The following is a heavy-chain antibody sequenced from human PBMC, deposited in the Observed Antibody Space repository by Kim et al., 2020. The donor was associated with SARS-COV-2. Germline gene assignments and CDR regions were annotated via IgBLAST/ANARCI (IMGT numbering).Heavy chain of an antibody. Sequence: ASVKVSCKASGYTFTSYYMHWVRQAPGQGLEWMGIINPSGGSTSYAQKFQGRVTMTRDTSTSTVYMELSSLRSEDTAVYYCARDEAPVGAKGAFDIWGQGTMFTVSS. J-gene: IGHJ3*02. D-gene: IGHD1-26*01. CDR2: INPSGGST. V-gene: IGHV1-46*01. CDR1: GYTFTSYY. CDR3: ARDEAPVGAKGAFDI.